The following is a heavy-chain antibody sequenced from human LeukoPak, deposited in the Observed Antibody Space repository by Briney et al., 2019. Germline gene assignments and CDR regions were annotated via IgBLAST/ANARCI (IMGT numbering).Heavy chain of an antibody. D-gene: IGHD1-26*01. Sequence: ASVKVSCKASGYTFTGYYMHWVRQAPGQGLEWMGWINPNCGGTNYAQKFQGRVTMTRDTSISTAYMELSRLRSDDTAVYYCARGHSGTLFYYWGQGTLVTVSS. V-gene: IGHV1-2*02. J-gene: IGHJ4*02. CDR3: ARGHSGTLFYY. CDR2: INPNCGGT. CDR1: GYTFTGYY.